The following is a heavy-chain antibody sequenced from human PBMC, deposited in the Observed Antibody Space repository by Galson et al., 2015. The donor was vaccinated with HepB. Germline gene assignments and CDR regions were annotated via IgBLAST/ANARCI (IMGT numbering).Heavy chain of an antibody. J-gene: IGHJ4*02. CDR2: IYYSGST. Sequence: TLSLTCTVSGGSISSGGYYWSWVRQHPGKGLEWIGYIYYSGSTYYNPSLKSRVTISVDTSKNQFSLKLSSVTAADTAVYYCARVVFPPAENSSGYKYYFDYWGQGTLVTVSS. CDR3: ARVVFPPAENSSGYKYYFDY. V-gene: IGHV4-31*03. CDR1: GGSISSGGYY. D-gene: IGHD3-22*01.